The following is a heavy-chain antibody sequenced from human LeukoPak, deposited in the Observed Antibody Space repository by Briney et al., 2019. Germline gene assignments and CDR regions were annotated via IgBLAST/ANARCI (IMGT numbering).Heavy chain of an antibody. J-gene: IGHJ4*02. CDR1: GGSISSYY. V-gene: IGHV4-59*01. D-gene: IGHD3-10*01. CDR3: AREDYGSGSYAH. Sequence: SETLSLTCTVSGGSISSYYWSWIRQPPGKGLEWIGYIYYSGSTNYNPSLKSRVTISVDTSKNQFSLKLSSVTAADTAVYYCAREDYGSGSYAHWGQGTLVTVSS. CDR2: IYYSGST.